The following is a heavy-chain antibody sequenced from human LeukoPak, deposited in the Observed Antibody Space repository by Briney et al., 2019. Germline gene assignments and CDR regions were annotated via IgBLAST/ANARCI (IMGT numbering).Heavy chain of an antibody. D-gene: IGHD2-2*02. Sequence: GGSLRLSCAASGFTFNSYSMNWVRQAPGKGLEWVSYISSSGSSIYYADSVKGRFTISRDNAKNSLSLQMNSLRVEDTAVYYCARDHNGPYTFDYWGQGTLVTVSS. CDR1: GFTFNSYS. CDR3: ARDHNGPYTFDY. CDR2: ISSSGSSI. J-gene: IGHJ4*02. V-gene: IGHV3-48*04.